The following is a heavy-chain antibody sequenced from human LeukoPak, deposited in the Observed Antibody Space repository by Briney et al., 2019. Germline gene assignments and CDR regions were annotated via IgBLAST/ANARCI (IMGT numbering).Heavy chain of an antibody. J-gene: IGHJ4*02. D-gene: IGHD3-10*01. CDR2: MNPNSGNT. V-gene: IGHV1-8*01. Sequence: ASVKVSCKASGYTITSYDINWVRQATGQGLEWMGWMNPNSGNTGYAQKFQGRVNMTRNTSISTAYMELSSLRSEDTAVYYCARVSITMVRGVIPYWGQGTLVTVSS. CDR3: ARVSITMVRGVIPY. CDR1: GYTITSYD.